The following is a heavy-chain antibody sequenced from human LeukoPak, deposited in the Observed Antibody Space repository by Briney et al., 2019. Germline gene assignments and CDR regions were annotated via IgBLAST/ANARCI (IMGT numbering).Heavy chain of an antibody. Sequence: SETLSLICTVSSGSISSYYWSWIRQPPGKGLEWIGYINYSGSTNYNPSLKSRVTISVDRSKDQFSLKLTSVTAADTAVYYCARGGYNYFDSWGQGSLVTVSS. V-gene: IGHV4-59*08. CDR1: SGSISSYY. D-gene: IGHD5-24*01. CDR3: ARGGYNYFDS. J-gene: IGHJ4*02. CDR2: INYSGST.